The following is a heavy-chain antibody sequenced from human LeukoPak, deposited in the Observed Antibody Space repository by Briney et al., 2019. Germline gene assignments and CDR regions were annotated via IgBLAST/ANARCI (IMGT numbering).Heavy chain of an antibody. Sequence: PSETLSLTCTVSGGSLSSYYWSWLRQPPGKGLEWIGYIYYSGSTNYNPSLKSRVTISVDTSKNQFSLKLSSVTAADTAVYYCARARAYGDYGYWGQGTLVTVSS. J-gene: IGHJ4*02. CDR1: GGSLSSYY. D-gene: IGHD4-17*01. CDR3: ARARAYGDYGY. V-gene: IGHV4-59*01. CDR2: IYYSGST.